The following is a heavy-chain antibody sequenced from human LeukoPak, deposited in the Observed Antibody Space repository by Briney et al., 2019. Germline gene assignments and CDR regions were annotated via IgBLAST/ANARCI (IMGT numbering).Heavy chain of an antibody. J-gene: IGHJ4*02. CDR1: GFTFSSYW. D-gene: IGHD3-9*01. V-gene: IGHV3-74*01. CDR3: ARVGRYDIPPDY. Sequence: GGSLRLCCAASGFTFSSYWMHWVRQAPGKGLVWVSRINSDGSSTSYADSVKGRFTISRDNAKNTLYLQMNSLRVEDTAVYYCARVGRYDIPPDYWGQGTLVTVSS. CDR2: INSDGSST.